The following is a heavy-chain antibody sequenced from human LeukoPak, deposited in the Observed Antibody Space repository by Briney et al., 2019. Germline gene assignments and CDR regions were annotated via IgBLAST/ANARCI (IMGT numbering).Heavy chain of an antibody. CDR3: AKDSGYSSSAGGIDY. V-gene: IGHV3-30*02. CDR2: IRYDGSNK. J-gene: IGHJ4*02. CDR1: GFTFSSYG. Sequence: GGSLRLSCAASGFTFSSYGMHWVRQAPGKGLEWVAFIRYDGSNKYYADSVKGRFTISRDNSKNTLYLQMNSLRAEDTAVYYCAKDSGYSSSAGGIDYWGQGTLVTVSS. D-gene: IGHD6-6*01.